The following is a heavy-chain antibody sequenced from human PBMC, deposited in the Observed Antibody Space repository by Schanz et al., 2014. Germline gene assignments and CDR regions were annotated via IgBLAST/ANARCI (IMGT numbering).Heavy chain of an antibody. V-gene: IGHV3-33*06. CDR2: IWNNGVTK. D-gene: IGHD2-15*01. CDR1: GFSLNTYG. Sequence: QAQLMESGGGVVQPGTSLILSCSVSGFSLNTYGIHWFRQPAGKGLEWVAVIWNNGVTKYYADSVKGRFTMSRDNSKNTLYLQMNSLSADDTAVFYCAKGMGYCSGGTCYDYYYYGLDVWGQGTTVTVSS. J-gene: IGHJ6*02. CDR3: AKGMGYCSGGTCYDYYYYGLDV.